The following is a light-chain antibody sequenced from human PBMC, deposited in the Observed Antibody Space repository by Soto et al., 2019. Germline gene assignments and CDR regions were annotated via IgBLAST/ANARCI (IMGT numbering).Light chain of an antibody. Sequence: QSAPTQPASVSGSPGHSITISCTGTSSDVGGYNFVSWYQQKPGKAPKLLIYEVTHRPSGISDRFSGSKSGNMASLAISGLRSEDEADYYCAVWDQSLTGWVFGGGTKLTVL. J-gene: IGLJ3*02. CDR3: AVWDQSLTGWV. CDR1: SSDVGGYNF. V-gene: IGLV2-14*01. CDR2: EVT.